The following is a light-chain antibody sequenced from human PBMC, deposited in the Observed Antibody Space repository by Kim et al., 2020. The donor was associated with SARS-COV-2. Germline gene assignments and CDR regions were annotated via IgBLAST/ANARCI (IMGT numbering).Light chain of an antibody. CDR3: QQYGSSPLT. CDR2: GAS. J-gene: IGKJ4*01. CDR1: QSVSNSY. Sequence: SPGERATLVCRGSQSVSNSYLAWYQQKPGQAPRFLIYGASSSATGIPDRFSGSWSGTDFTFSISRLEPEEFAGYYCQQYGSSPLTFCGGTKLEIK. V-gene: IGKV3-20*01.